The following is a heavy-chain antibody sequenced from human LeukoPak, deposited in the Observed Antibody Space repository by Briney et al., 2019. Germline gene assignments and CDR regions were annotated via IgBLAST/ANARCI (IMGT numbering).Heavy chain of an antibody. J-gene: IGHJ5*02. V-gene: IGHV4-4*07. CDR1: GGSISSYY. CDR2: IYTSGST. Sequence: PSETLSLTCTVSGGSISSYYWSWIRQPAGKGLEWIGRIYTSGSTNYNPSLKSRVTMSVDTSKNQFPLKLSSVTAADTAVYYCARERIVVVAAAMRWFDPWGQGTLVTVSS. D-gene: IGHD2-2*01. CDR3: ARERIVVVAAAMRWFDP.